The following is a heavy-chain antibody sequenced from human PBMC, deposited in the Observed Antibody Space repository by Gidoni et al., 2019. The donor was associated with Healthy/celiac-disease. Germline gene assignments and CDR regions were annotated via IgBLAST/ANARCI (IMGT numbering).Heavy chain of an antibody. Sequence: QVQLVESGGGVVQPGRSLRLSCAASGFTFRSSGMHWVRQAPGKGLEWVAVISYDGSNKYYADSVKGRFTISRDNSKNTLYLQMNSLRAEDTAVYYCAKDHRWYYYDSSGYFPDYWGQGTLVTVSS. CDR2: ISYDGSNK. CDR1: GFTFRSSG. J-gene: IGHJ4*02. CDR3: AKDHRWYYYDSSGYFPDY. V-gene: IGHV3-30*18. D-gene: IGHD3-22*01.